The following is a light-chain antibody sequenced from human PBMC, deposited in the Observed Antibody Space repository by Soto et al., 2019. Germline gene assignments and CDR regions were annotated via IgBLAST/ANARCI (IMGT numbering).Light chain of an antibody. Sequence: EIVLTQSPATRSLSPGERATLSCRASQSVSSSYLAWYHQKPGQAPRLLIYGASSRATAIPDRFSGSGSGTDFTLTISSLETEDFAVYYCQQYGSSPITFGPGTKVDIK. CDR1: QSVSSSY. CDR2: GAS. J-gene: IGKJ3*01. CDR3: QQYGSSPIT. V-gene: IGKV3-20*01.